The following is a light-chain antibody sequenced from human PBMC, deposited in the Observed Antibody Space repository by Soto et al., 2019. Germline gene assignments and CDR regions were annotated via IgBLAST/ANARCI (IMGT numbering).Light chain of an antibody. CDR3: RQYDSSPPMYT. CDR2: ATS. Sequence: EIVLTQSPGTLSLSPGERATLSCRASQSISGTHLAWYRHRPGQAPRPLIYATSNRATGVPDRFSGSGSGTDFTLTISRLEPEDFAVYFCRQYDSSPPMYTFGQGTKLEIK. CDR1: QSISGTH. J-gene: IGKJ2*01. V-gene: IGKV3-20*01.